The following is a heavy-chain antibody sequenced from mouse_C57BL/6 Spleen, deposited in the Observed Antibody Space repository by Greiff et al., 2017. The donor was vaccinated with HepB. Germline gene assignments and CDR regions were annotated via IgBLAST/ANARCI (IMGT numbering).Heavy chain of an antibody. CDR1: GFTFSDYG. CDR3: ARYDEGEYYAIDY. Sequence: EVKLEESGGGLVQPGWSLKLSCAASGFTFSDYGMAWVRQAPRKGPEWVAFISNLAYSIYYADTVTGRFTISRENAKNTLYLEMSILRSEDTAMYYCARYDEGEYYAIDYWGQGTSVTVSS. J-gene: IGHJ4*01. CDR2: ISNLAYSI. D-gene: IGHD2-12*01. V-gene: IGHV5-15*04.